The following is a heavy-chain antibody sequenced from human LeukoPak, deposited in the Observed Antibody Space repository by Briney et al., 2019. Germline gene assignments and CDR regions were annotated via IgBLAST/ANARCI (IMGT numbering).Heavy chain of an antibody. V-gene: IGHV4-59*01. Sequence: PSETLSLTCTVSGGSISSYYWSWIRQPPGKGLEWIGYIYYSGSTNYNPSLKSRVTISVDTSKNQFSLKLSSVTAADTAVYYCARLGSRGTWGQGTLVTVSS. CDR1: GGSISSYY. CDR3: ARLGSRGT. CDR2: IYYSGST. D-gene: IGHD6-13*01. J-gene: IGHJ5*02.